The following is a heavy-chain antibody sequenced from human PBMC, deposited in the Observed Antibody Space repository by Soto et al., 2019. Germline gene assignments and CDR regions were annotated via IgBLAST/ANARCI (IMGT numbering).Heavy chain of an antibody. J-gene: IGHJ4*02. D-gene: IGHD1-26*01. CDR2: INHSGST. CDR1: VGSFSVYY. Sequence: KASETLSLTCAVYVGSFSVYYWSWIRQPPGKGLEWIGEINHSGSTNYNPSLKSRVTISVDTSKNQFSLKLSSVTAADTAVYYCARGRDSGSYSFFDYWGQGTLVTVSS. CDR3: ARGRDSGSYSFFDY. V-gene: IGHV4-34*01.